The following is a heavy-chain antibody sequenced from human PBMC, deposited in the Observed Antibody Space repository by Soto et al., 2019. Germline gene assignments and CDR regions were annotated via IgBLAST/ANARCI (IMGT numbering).Heavy chain of an antibody. CDR1: GFTVSSNY. Sequence: GGSLRLSCAASGFTVSSNYMSWVRQAPGKGLEWVSVIYSGGSTYYADSVKGRFTISRDNSKNTLYLQMNSLRAEDTAVYYCARTRKFRHLWFGELPGDYWGQGTLVTVSS. CDR2: IYSGGST. J-gene: IGHJ4*02. V-gene: IGHV3-66*01. D-gene: IGHD3-10*01. CDR3: ARTRKFRHLWFGELPGDY.